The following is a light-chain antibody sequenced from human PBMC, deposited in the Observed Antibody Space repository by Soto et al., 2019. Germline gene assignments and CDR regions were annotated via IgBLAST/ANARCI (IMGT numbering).Light chain of an antibody. Sequence: AIQMTQSPSSQSASVGDRVTITCRASQGIRNDLGWYQQKPGKAPKLLIYAASSLQSGVPSRFSGSGSRTDFTLTITSLQSEDFAVYYCQQYYMWPPVFGQGTKVDIK. CDR3: QQYYMWPPV. CDR2: AAS. J-gene: IGKJ1*01. V-gene: IGKV1-6*01. CDR1: QGIRND.